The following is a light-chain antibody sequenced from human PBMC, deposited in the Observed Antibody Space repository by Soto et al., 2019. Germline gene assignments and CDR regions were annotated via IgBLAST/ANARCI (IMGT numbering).Light chain of an antibody. V-gene: IGLV2-14*01. Sequence: QSVLTQPASVSGSPGQSITISCTGTSSDVVGYNYVSWYRQHPGKAPKFMIYDVSNRPSGVSNRFSGSKSDNTASLTISGLQAEDEADYYCCSYTTSNTRQIVFGTGTNVTVL. CDR2: DVS. J-gene: IGLJ1*01. CDR3: CSYTTSNTRQIV. CDR1: SSDVVGYNY.